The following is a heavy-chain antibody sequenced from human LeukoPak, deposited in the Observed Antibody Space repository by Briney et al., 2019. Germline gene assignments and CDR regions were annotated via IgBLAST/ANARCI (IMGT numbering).Heavy chain of an antibody. D-gene: IGHD5-24*01. CDR2: IYYSGST. Sequence: PSETLPLTCTVSGGSISSGGYYWSWIRQHPGKGLEWIGYIYYSGSTYYNPSLKSRVTISVDTSKNQFSLKLSSVTAADTAMYYCARGQEMATILAYYFDYWGQGTLVTVSS. CDR1: GGSISSGGYY. J-gene: IGHJ4*02. CDR3: ARGQEMATILAYYFDY. V-gene: IGHV4-31*03.